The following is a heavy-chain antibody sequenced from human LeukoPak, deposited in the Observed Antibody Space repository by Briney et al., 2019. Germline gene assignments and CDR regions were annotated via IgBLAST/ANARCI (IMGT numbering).Heavy chain of an antibody. V-gene: IGHV4-39*07. CDR3: AREVIVVVNDYWYFDL. CDR2: IYYSGST. D-gene: IGHD3-22*01. CDR1: GGSISSSSYY. J-gene: IGHJ2*01. Sequence: SETLSLTCTVSGGSISSSSYYWGWIRQPPGKGLEWIGSIYYSGSTYYNPSLKSRVTISVDTSKNQFSLKLSSVTAADTAVYYCAREVIVVVNDYWYFDLWGRGTLVTVSS.